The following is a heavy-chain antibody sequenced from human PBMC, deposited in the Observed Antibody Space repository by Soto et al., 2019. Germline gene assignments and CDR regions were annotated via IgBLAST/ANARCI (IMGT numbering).Heavy chain of an antibody. CDR3: AKFKTGARVAPFDY. V-gene: IGHV3-23*01. J-gene: IGHJ4*02. D-gene: IGHD3-3*01. Sequence: AISGSGGSTYYADSVKGRFTISRDNSKNTLYLQMNSLRAEDTAVYYCAKFKTGARVAPFDYWGQGTLVTVSS. CDR2: ISGSGGST.